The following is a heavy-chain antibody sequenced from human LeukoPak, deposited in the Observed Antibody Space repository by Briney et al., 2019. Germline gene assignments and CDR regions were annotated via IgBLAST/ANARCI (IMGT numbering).Heavy chain of an antibody. J-gene: IGHJ4*02. CDR3: ARIRGLGDVSPYSDY. V-gene: IGHV4-59*01. D-gene: IGHD4-17*01. Sequence: SETLSLTCSVSGDSISSSDWSWIRQPPGKGLEWIGYIYHHGKSGYNPSLQRRVTISLDTSKNQFSLTLSFVTAADTAMYYCARIRGLGDVSPYSDYWGQGTLVTVSS. CDR1: GDSISSSD. CDR2: IYHHGKS.